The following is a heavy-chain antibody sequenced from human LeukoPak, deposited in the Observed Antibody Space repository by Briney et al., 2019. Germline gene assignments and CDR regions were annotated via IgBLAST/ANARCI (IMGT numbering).Heavy chain of an antibody. Sequence: SETLSLTCTVSGGSISTYYWSWIRQPAGKGLEWIGRIYTYGDTNYNPSLKSRVTISVDTSKNQFSLKLSSVTAADTAVYYCASLYDYGDYDGMIGYFDYWGQGTLVTVSS. J-gene: IGHJ4*02. CDR1: GGSISTYY. V-gene: IGHV4-4*07. D-gene: IGHD4-17*01. CDR2: IYTYGDT. CDR3: ASLYDYGDYDGMIGYFDY.